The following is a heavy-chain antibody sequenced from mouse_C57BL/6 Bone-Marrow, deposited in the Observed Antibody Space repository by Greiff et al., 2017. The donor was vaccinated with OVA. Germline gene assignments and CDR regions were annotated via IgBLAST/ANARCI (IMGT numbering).Heavy chain of an antibody. CDR2: IYPRSGNT. CDR3: ARGTGTKVGYYFDY. D-gene: IGHD4-1*01. CDR1: GYTFTSYG. V-gene: IGHV1-81*01. Sequence: VKLMESGAELARPGASVKLSCKASGYTFTSYGISWVKQRTGQGLEWIGEIYPRSGNTYYNEKFKGKATLTADKSSSTAYMELRSLTSEDSAVYFCARGTGTKVGYYFDYWGQGTTLTVSS. J-gene: IGHJ2*01.